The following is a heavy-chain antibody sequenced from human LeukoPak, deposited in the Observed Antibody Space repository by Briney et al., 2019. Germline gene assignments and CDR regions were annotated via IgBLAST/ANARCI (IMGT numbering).Heavy chain of an antibody. Sequence: GGSLRLSCAASGFTFSYYNMNWVRQAPGKGLEWVSYISSSSNTIYYADSVKGRFTISRDDAKNSLYLQMNSLRAEDTAVYYCARGCSDAFDIWGQGTMVTVSS. CDR1: GFTFSYYN. CDR2: ISSSSNTI. V-gene: IGHV3-48*01. D-gene: IGHD2-15*01. J-gene: IGHJ3*02. CDR3: ARGCSDAFDI.